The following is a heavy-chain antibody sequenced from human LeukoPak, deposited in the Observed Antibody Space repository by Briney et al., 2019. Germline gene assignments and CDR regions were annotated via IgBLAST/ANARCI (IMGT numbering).Heavy chain of an antibody. Sequence: GGSLRLSCAASGFTFSSYSMNWVRQAPGKGLEWVSYISSSSSTIYYADSVKGRFTISRDNAKNSLYLQMNSLRAEDTAVYYCARVNGYYPYYFDYWGQGTLVTVSS. CDR3: ARVNGYYPYYFDY. V-gene: IGHV3-48*01. D-gene: IGHD3-22*01. J-gene: IGHJ4*02. CDR1: GFTFSSYS. CDR2: ISSSSSTI.